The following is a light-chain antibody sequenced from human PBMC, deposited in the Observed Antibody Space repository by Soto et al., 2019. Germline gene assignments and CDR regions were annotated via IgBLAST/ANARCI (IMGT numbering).Light chain of an antibody. CDR3: QQSSTTPWT. CDR1: QSISTY. CDR2: LTY. Sequence: DIQMTQSPSSLSASVGDRVTITCRASQSISTYLNWFQQKPGRAPKLLIYLTYTLQSGVPSRFSGSGSGTDFTLTIRSLQPEDFAPYYCQQSSTTPWTFGQGTKVDVK. J-gene: IGKJ1*01. V-gene: IGKV1-39*01.